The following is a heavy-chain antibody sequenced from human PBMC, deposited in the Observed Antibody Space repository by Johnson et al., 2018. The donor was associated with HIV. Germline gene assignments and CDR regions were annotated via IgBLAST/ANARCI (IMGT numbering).Heavy chain of an antibody. CDR1: GFTVSSNY. CDR3: ARDLDLREDLAFDI. D-gene: IGHD1-1*01. V-gene: IGHV3-66*01. Sequence: VQLVESGGGLVKPGGSLRLSCAASGFTVSSNYMSWVRQAPGKGLEWVSVIYSGGSTYYADSVKGRFTISRDNSKNTLYLQMNSLRAEDTAVYYCARDLDLREDLAFDIWGQGTMVTVSS. CDR2: IYSGGST. J-gene: IGHJ3*02.